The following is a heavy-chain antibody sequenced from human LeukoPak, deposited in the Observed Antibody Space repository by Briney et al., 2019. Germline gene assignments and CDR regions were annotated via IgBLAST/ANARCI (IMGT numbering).Heavy chain of an antibody. CDR1: GGSISSSSYY. CDR3: AREAARRFDY. D-gene: IGHD6-6*01. J-gene: IGHJ4*02. Sequence: PSETLSLTCTVSGGSISSSSYYWGWIRQPPGKGLEWIGSIYYSGSTYYNPTLKSRVTISVDTSKNQFSLKLSSVTAADTAVYYCAREAARRFDYWGQGTLVTVSS. V-gene: IGHV4-39*02. CDR2: IYYSGST.